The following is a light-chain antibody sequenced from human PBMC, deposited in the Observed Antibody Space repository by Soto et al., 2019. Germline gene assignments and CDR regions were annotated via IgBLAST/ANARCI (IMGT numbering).Light chain of an antibody. CDR3: QQYNTFART. Sequence: DFQMTQSPSTLSASVGDRVTITCRASQSINSWLAWYQQKPGRAPKLLIYKASTLESGVPSRFSGSGSGTEFTLTISSLQPDDFATHYCQQYNTFARTFGKGTKV. J-gene: IGKJ1*01. CDR2: KAS. V-gene: IGKV1-5*03. CDR1: QSINSW.